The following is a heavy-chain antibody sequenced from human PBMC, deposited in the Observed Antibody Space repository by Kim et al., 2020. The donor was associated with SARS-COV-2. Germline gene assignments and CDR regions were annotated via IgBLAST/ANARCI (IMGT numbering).Heavy chain of an antibody. V-gene: IGHV3-30-3*01. CDR1: AFTFSSFA. CDR3: ARVQGGGYYGSLFDI. J-gene: IGHJ3*02. CDR2: ISYDGSNK. Sequence: GGSLRLSCAASAFTFSSFAMHWVRQAPGKGLEWVAVISYDGSNKYYADSVKGRFTISRDNSKNTLYLQMNSLRAEDTAVFYCARVQGGGYYGSLFDIWGQGTMVTVSS. D-gene: IGHD3-10*01.